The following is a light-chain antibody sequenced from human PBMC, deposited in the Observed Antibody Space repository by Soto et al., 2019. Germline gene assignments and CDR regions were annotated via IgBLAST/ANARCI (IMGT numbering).Light chain of an antibody. CDR1: QTVSRY. Sequence: DIQLTQSPSSLSASVGDTVTITCRASQTVSRYLNWYQQKSGTAPKLLIYAASTLHTGVPSRFSGSGSGTHFTFTISSLQTEDIGTYYCQQYDILPITFGRGTRLEIK. J-gene: IGKJ5*01. CDR3: QQYDILPIT. V-gene: IGKV1-33*01. CDR2: AAS.